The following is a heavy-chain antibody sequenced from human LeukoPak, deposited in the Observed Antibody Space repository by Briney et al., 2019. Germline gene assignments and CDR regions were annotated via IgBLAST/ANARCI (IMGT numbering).Heavy chain of an antibody. V-gene: IGHV3-7*02. Sequence: GGSLRLSCVASGFTLSSYWMSWVRQAPGKGQEWVASIKQDGSEKYYVDSVKGRFTISRDNAKNSLYLQMNSLRDEDTGIYYCARAGSGWYFDYWGQGTLVTVSS. CDR2: IKQDGSEK. D-gene: IGHD6-19*01. J-gene: IGHJ4*02. CDR3: ARAGSGWYFDY. CDR1: GFTLSSYW.